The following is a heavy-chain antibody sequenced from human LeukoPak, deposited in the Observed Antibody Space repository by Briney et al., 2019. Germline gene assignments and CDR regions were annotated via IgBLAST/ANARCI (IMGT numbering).Heavy chain of an antibody. CDR1: GYTFTSYY. Sequence: GASVKVSCKASGYTFTSYYMHWVRQALGQGLEWMGIINPSGGSTSYAQKFQGRVTMTRDMSTSTVYMELSSLRSEDTAVYYCARGLVVVAATPGNWFDPWGQGTLVTVSS. CDR3: ARGLVVVAATPGNWFDP. CDR2: INPSGGST. D-gene: IGHD2-15*01. J-gene: IGHJ5*02. V-gene: IGHV1-46*01.